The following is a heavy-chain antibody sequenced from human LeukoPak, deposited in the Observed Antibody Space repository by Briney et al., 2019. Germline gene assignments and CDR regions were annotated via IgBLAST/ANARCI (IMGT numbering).Heavy chain of an antibody. CDR1: GYTFTGYY. V-gene: IGHV1-2*04. J-gene: IGHJ1*01. D-gene: IGHD3-9*01. CDR3: ARGAIRYFDWLPSAGYFQH. Sequence: ASVKVSCTASGYTFTGYYMHWVRQAPGQGLEWMGWINPNSGGTNYAQKFQGWVTMTRDTSISTAYMELSRLRSDDTAVYYCARGAIRYFDWLPSAGYFQHWGQGTLVTVSS. CDR2: INPNSGGT.